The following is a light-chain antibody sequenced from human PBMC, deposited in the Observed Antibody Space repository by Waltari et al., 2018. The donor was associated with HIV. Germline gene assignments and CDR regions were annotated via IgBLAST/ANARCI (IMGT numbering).Light chain of an antibody. J-gene: IGLJ2*01. CDR1: SSNIGSPYD. CDR3: QSYDNDLSSPV. CDR2: TRN. Sequence: QSVLTQPPSVSGAPGQRATISCTGNSSNIGSPYDVHWYLQTPGSAPKVLNTRNSRPSGVPERFSVSRSDSSASLAITALRAEDEGTYYCQSYDNDLSSPVFGGGTELTVL. V-gene: IGLV1-40*01.